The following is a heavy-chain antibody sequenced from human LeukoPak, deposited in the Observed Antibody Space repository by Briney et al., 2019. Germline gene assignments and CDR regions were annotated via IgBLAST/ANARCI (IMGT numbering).Heavy chain of an antibody. J-gene: IGHJ4*01. Sequence: ASVKVSCKASGYTFISYYMYWVRQAPGHGLEWMGFINPSAGNTAYAQKFQGRVTMTRDTSTSTVYMDLTSLRSDDTAVYYCARGKYGDWYFDYWGQGSLVTVSS. CDR2: INPSAGNT. CDR1: GYTFISYY. CDR3: ARGKYGDWYFDY. D-gene: IGHD4-17*01. V-gene: IGHV1-46*01.